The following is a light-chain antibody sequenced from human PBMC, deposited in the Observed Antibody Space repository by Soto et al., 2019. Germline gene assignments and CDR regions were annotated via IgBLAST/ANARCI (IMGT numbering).Light chain of an antibody. CDR3: QHRNNRPFS. CDR2: DAS. V-gene: IGKV3-11*01. J-gene: IGKJ3*01. CDR1: QSVSIY. Sequence: EIVLTQSPATLSVSPGERATLSCRASQSVSIYLAWYQQRPGQAPRLLIYDASRRATGIPARFSGSGSGTDFTLTISGLEPEDFAIYYCQHRNNRPFSFGPGTQLDI.